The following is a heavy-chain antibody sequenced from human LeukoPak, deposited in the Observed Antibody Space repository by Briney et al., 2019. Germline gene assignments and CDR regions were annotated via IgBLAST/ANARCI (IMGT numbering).Heavy chain of an antibody. V-gene: IGHV1-18*01. CDR1: GYTFTSYG. D-gene: IGHD6-13*01. CDR3: ARDRKGGSSWSFYDPGFVDV. Sequence: ASVKVSCKASGYTFTSYGISWVRQAPGQGLEWMGWISAYNGNTNYAQKLQGRVTMTTDTSTSTACMELRSLRSDDTAVYYCARDRKGGSSWSFYDPGFVDVWGKGTTVTVSS. J-gene: IGHJ6*04. CDR2: ISAYNGNT.